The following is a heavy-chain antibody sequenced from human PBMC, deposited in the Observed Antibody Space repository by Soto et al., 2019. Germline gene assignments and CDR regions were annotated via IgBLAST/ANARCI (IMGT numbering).Heavy chain of an antibody. CDR1: GYSFTSYW. V-gene: IGHV5-51*01. CDR3: ARGRDGSGSYYTALFDY. J-gene: IGHJ4*02. Sequence: GESLKISCKGSGYSFTSYWIGWVRQMPGKGLEWMGIIYPGDSDTRYSPSFQGQVTISADKSISTAYLQWSSLKASDTAMYYCARGRDGSGSYYTALFDYWGQGTLVTVSS. CDR2: IYPGDSDT. D-gene: IGHD3-10*01.